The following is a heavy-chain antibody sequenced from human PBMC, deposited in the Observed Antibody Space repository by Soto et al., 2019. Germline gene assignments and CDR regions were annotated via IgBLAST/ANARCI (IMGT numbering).Heavy chain of an antibody. CDR1: GYSFMTYA. J-gene: IGHJ4*02. D-gene: IGHD3-10*01. V-gene: IGHV1-3*01. Sequence: QVQLVQSGAEVKKPGASVKVSCKTSGYSFMTYALHWVRQAPGQRPEWMGWINPGNGNTEYSQKFQDRVTITRDTSARTVYMELTNLTAEYTAVYFCARVRMLWYGELAHWGQGTLVTVS. CDR2: INPGNGNT. CDR3: ARVRMLWYGELAH.